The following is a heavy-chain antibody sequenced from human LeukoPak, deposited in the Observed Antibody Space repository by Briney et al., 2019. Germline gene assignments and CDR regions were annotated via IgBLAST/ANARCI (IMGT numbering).Heavy chain of an antibody. V-gene: IGHV3-74*01. CDR1: GFTFTTYW. J-gene: IGHJ4*02. CDR2: INRDGSTP. CDR3: AREFGELYIDY. D-gene: IGHD3-10*01. Sequence: QPGGSLRLSCAASGFTFTTYWMHWVRQAPGKGLVWVSGINRDGSTPIYADSVKGRFTISRDNANNTLYLQMNSLRAEDTAVYYCAREFGELYIDYWGQGTLVTVSS.